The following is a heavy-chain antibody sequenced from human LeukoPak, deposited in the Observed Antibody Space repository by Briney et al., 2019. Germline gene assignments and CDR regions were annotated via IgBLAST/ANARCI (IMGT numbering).Heavy chain of an antibody. J-gene: IGHJ6*02. CDR3: ARDWGYCSSTSCYKTLYYYYYGMDV. CDR2: IKQDGSEK. Sequence: GGSLRLSCAASGFTFSSYWMSWVRQAPGKGLEWVANIKQDGSEKYYVHSVKGRFTISRDNAKNSLYLQMNSLRAEDTAVYYCARDWGYCSSTSCYKTLYYYYYGMDVWGQGTTVTVSS. V-gene: IGHV3-7*01. CDR1: GFTFSSYW. D-gene: IGHD2-2*02.